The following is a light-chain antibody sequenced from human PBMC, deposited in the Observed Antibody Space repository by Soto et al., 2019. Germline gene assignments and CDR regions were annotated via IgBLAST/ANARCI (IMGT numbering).Light chain of an antibody. CDR1: SANIGSST. V-gene: IGLV1-44*01. J-gene: IGLJ1*01. Sequence: QSLLTQVPSASVTPGQWGCIWCSGGSANIGSSTVNWNQQLTGTAPNLLIYTNKQRPSGVPDRFSFSKSGTSASLAISGLQAEDEADYYCAAWDDSLNGYAFGTGTKVTVL. CDR3: AAWDDSLNGYA. CDR2: TNK.